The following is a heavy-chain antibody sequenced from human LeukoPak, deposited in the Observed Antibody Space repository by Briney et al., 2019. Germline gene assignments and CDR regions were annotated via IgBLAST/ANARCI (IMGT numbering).Heavy chain of an antibody. D-gene: IGHD5-24*01. J-gene: IGHJ4*02. Sequence: ASVKVSCKASGYTFTSYDINWVRQATGQGLEWMGWMNPNSGNTGYAQKFQGRVTITADESTSTAYMELSSLRSEDTAVYYCAREEMATKTFDYWGQGTLVTVSS. CDR1: GYTFTSYD. V-gene: IGHV1-8*01. CDR3: AREEMATKTFDY. CDR2: MNPNSGNT.